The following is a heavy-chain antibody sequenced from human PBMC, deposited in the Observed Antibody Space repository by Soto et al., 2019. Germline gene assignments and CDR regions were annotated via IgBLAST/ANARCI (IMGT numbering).Heavy chain of an antibody. V-gene: IGHV3-72*01. Sequence: EVQLVESGGDLVQPGGSLRLSCAASGFTFSDHYMDWVRQAPGKGLEWIARSRNRANSYTIEYAASVKGRFTISRDDSKSSLYLQMNSLKSEDTAVYYCARSHGSGPRHFDYWGQGTLVTVSS. CDR2: SRNRANSYTI. CDR3: ARSHGSGPRHFDY. D-gene: IGHD6-19*01. CDR1: GFTFSDHY. J-gene: IGHJ4*02.